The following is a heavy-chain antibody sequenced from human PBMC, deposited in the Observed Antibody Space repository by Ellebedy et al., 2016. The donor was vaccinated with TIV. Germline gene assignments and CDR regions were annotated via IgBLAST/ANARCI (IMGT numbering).Heavy chain of an antibody. CDR1: GFTFSNHG. CDR2: VSMSGDSR. V-gene: IGHV3-23*01. J-gene: IGHJ6*02. CDR3: AKQFYGMDV. Sequence: PGGSLRLSCVASGFTFSNHGMSWVRQAPGKGLEWVSSVSMSGDSRQYADSVKGRFTTSRDNSKNTFYLQMNTLRADDTATYYCAKQFYGMDVWGQGTTVTVSS.